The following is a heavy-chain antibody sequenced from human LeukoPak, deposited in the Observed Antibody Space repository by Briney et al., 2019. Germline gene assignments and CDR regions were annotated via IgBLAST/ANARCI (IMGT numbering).Heavy chain of an antibody. Sequence: ASMKVSCKASGYTFSDYYVDWVRQAPGQGLEWMGWINPKSGNTKYAQKFQGRVSITSDTSMSTVYMELSSRRSDDTAVYYCARVPVLIISPGLDYWGQGTLVTVSS. CDR3: ARVPVLIISPGLDY. D-gene: IGHD3-16*01. CDR2: INPKSGNT. V-gene: IGHV1-2*02. J-gene: IGHJ4*02. CDR1: GYTFSDYY.